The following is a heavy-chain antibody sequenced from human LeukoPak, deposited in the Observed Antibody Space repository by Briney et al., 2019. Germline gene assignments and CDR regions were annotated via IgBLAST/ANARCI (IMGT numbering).Heavy chain of an antibody. V-gene: IGHV1-18*01. D-gene: IGHD1-26*01. CDR1: GGTFSSYA. CDR2: ISAYNGNT. CDR3: ARDVRAIVGATSMYY. J-gene: IGHJ4*02. Sequence: ASVKVSCKASGGTFSSYAISWVRQAPGQGLKWMGWISAYNGNTNYAQKLQGRVTMTTDTSTSTAYMELRSLRSDDTAVYYCARDVRAIVGATSMYYWGQGTLVTVSS.